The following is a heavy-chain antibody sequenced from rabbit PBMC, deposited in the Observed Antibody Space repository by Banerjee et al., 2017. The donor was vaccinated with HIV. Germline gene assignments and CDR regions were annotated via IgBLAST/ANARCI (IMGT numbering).Heavy chain of an antibody. CDR3: AKDGNPGSYYYLSL. V-gene: IGHV1S45*01. CDR2: IWIGSSGRT. CDR1: GFDFSGYW. D-gene: IGHD5-1*01. J-gene: IGHJ4*01. Sequence: QEQLKETGGGLVQPGGSLTLSCKASGFDFSGYWMSWVRQAPGKGLEWIACIWIGSSGRTYYANWAKGRFTISKTSSTTVTLQMTSLTAADTATYFCAKDGNPGSYYYLSLWGPGTLVT.